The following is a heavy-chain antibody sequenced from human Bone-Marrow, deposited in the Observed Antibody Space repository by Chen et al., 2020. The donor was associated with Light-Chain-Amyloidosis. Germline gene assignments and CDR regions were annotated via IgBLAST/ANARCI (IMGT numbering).Heavy chain of an antibody. CDR2: VYYGGST. Sequence: QLQLQEAGPGLVKPSETLSLTCTISGGSITSSGYYWGWFRQPPGKGLEWVATVYYGGSTYYNPALKNRVLISVDTSRNQFSLKLASVTASDTAVYFCARNCTSEIRGGWFDPRGPGTLVTVSS. CDR1: GGSITSSGYY. J-gene: IGHJ5*02. CDR3: ARNCTSEIRGGWFDP. V-gene: IGHV4-39*01. D-gene: IGHD2-8*01.